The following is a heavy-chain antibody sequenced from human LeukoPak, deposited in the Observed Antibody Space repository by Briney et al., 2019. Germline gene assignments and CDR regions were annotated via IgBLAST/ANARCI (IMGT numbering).Heavy chain of an antibody. Sequence: SETLSLTCAVSGGSISSYYWNWIRQPPGKGLEWIGYIYCSGSTNYNPSLKSRVAISIDTSKNQLSLKLSSVTAADTAVYYCATDVRGLVPYYFDFWGQGTLVTVSS. V-gene: IGHV4-59*01. CDR1: GGSISSYY. J-gene: IGHJ4*02. CDR3: ATDVRGLVPYYFDF. D-gene: IGHD3-10*02. CDR2: IYCSGST.